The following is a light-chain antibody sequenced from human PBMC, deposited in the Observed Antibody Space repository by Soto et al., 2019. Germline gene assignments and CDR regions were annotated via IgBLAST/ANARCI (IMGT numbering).Light chain of an antibody. CDR2: RAS. Sequence: EIVMTQSPATLAVSPGDTATLSCRASQSLGGNLAWYQQKPGQAPRLLIFRASSRARGVPARFSASGSGTEFTLTISGLQPDDFATYYCQQYTSYPWTFGQGTKVDIK. CDR3: QQYTSYPWT. V-gene: IGKV3-15*01. J-gene: IGKJ1*01. CDR1: QSLGGN.